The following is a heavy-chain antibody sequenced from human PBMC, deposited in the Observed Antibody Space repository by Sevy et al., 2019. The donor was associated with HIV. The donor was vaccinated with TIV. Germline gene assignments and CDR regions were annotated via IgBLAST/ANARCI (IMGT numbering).Heavy chain of an antibody. CDR3: ARDQYYDSSGSPYFDY. CDR1: GFTFSSYA. Sequence: GGSLRLSCAASGFTFSSYAMHWVRQAPGKGLEWVAVITYDGSNKYYVDSVKGRFTISRDNSKNTLYLQMNSLRAEDTAAYYCARDQYYDSSGSPYFDYWGQGTLVTVSS. D-gene: IGHD3-22*01. CDR2: ITYDGSNK. V-gene: IGHV3-30-3*01. J-gene: IGHJ4*02.